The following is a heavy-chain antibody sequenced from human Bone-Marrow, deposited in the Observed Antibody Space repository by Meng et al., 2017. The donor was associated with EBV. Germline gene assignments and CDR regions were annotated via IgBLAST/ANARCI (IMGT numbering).Heavy chain of an antibody. D-gene: IGHD2-15*01. J-gene: IGHJ4*02. CDR2: NNHSGST. CDR1: GGSFSGYY. Sequence: QVQLQQWGAGLLKPSETLSLTCAVYGGSFSGYYWSWIRQPPGKGLEWIGENNHSGSTNYNPSLKSRVTISVDTSKNQFSLKLSSVTAADTAVYYCARGCSGGSCSPFDYWGQGTLVTVSS. V-gene: IGHV4-34*01. CDR3: ARGCSGGSCSPFDY.